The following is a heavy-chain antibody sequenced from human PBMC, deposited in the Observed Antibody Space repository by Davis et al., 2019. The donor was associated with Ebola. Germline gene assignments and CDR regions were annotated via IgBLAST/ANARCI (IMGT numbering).Heavy chain of an antibody. D-gene: IGHD6-13*01. CDR3: AREGGKVAAAGTER. J-gene: IGHJ4*02. CDR2: IYSGGST. V-gene: IGHV3-66*02. Sequence: GESLKISCAASGFTVSSNYMSWVRQAPGKGLEWVSVIYSGGSTYYADSVKGRFTISRDNSKNTLYLQMNSLRAEDTAVYYCAREGGKVAAAGTERWGQGTLVTVSS. CDR1: GFTVSSNY.